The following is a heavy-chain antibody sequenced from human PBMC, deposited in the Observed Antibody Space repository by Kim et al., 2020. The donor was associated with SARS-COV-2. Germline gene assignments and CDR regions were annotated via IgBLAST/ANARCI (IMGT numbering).Heavy chain of an antibody. CDR1: GGSISSSSYY. D-gene: IGHD5-12*01. Sequence: SETLSLTCTVSGGSISSSSYYWGWIRQPPGKGLEWIGSIYYSGSTYYNPSLKSRVTISVDTSKNQFSLKLSSVTAADTAVYYCASRYGGYESNPSQSYYYGMDVWGQGTTVTVSS. V-gene: IGHV4-39*01. CDR2: IYYSGST. J-gene: IGHJ6*02. CDR3: ASRYGGYESNPSQSYYYGMDV.